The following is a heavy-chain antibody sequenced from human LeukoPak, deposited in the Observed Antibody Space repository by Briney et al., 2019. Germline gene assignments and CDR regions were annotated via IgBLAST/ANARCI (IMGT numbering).Heavy chain of an antibody. D-gene: IGHD4-17*01. Sequence: SETLSLTCIVSGDSITNHYWSWIRQPPGKGLEWIGYIYHSGSTYYNPSLKSRVTISVDRSKNQFSLKLSSVTAADTAVYYCARGYSATVTISGGLEFDPWGQGTLVTVSS. CDR2: IYHSGST. J-gene: IGHJ5*02. V-gene: IGHV4-59*11. CDR1: GDSITNHY. CDR3: ARGYSATVTISGGLEFDP.